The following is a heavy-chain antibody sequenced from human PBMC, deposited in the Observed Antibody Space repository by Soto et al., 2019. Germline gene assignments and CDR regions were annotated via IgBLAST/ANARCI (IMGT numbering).Heavy chain of an antibody. CDR1: GFSFSDSY. D-gene: IGHD2-21*01. J-gene: IGHJ5*02. V-gene: IGHV3-11*06. Sequence: PGGSLRLSCATSGFSFSDSYMSWIRQAPEKGLEWISYISPRSTFRDYADSVKGRFTTSRDSVKNSLYLQMNNLTADDTGVYYCARGGGGGLFDPWGQGSVVTVSS. CDR3: ARGGGGGLFDP. CDR2: ISPRSTFR.